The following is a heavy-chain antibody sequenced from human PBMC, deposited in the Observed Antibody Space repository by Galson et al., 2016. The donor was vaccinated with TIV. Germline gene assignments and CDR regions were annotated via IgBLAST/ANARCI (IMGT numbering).Heavy chain of an antibody. J-gene: IGHJ5*02. V-gene: IGHV5-10-1*01. Sequence: QSGAEVKKPGESLRISCKGSGYSFTSYYIIWVRQMPGKGLEWMGRIDPRDSYINYSPSFQGHVTISSDKSISTAYLQWNSLKASDSAIYYCARGVSTGSGWLDPWGLGTPVTVSS. D-gene: IGHD5/OR15-5a*01. CDR2: IDPRDSYI. CDR3: ARGVSTGSGWLDP. CDR1: GYSFTSYY.